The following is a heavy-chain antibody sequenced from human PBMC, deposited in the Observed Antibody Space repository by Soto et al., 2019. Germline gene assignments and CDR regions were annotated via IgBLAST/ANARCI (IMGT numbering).Heavy chain of an antibody. Sequence: SETLSLTCTVSGDSITASYSNWAWIRQPPGKGLEWIGTFYYSGSTSQNPPLRSRITISGDTSRNQCSLNLRSVTAADSGVYYCAKLVRDDVRRSDLDHWGQGTLVTVSS. CDR1: GDSITASYSN. J-gene: IGHJ4*02. CDR3: AKLVRDDVRRSDLDH. D-gene: IGHD3-10*02. CDR2: FYYSGST. V-gene: IGHV4-39*01.